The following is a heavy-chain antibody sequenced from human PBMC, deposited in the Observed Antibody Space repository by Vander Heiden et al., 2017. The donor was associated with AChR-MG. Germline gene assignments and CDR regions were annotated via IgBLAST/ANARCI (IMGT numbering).Heavy chain of an antibody. CDR2: IKQDGSEK. Sequence: EVQLVESGGGLVQPGGSLRLSCAASGFTFRSYWMGWVRQAPGKGLEWVANIKQDGSEKYYVDSVKGRFTISRDNAKNSLYLQMNSLRAEDTAVYYCAREVVTLWFDPWGQGTLVTVSS. CDR3: AREVVTLWFDP. J-gene: IGHJ5*02. V-gene: IGHV3-7*01. CDR1: GFTFRSYW. D-gene: IGHD2-21*02.